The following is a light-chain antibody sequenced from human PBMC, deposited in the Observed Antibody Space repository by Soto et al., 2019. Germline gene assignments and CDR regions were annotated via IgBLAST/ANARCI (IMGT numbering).Light chain of an antibody. J-gene: IGKJ5*01. V-gene: IGKV3-15*01. CDR3: QQRSTWPT. CDR2: GAS. CDR1: QSVSSN. Sequence: EIVMTQSPATLSVSPGERATLSCRASQSVSSNLAWYHQKPGQAPRLLIYGASTRATGIPARFSGSGSGTEFNLTISSLQSEDFALYYCQQRSTWPTFGQGTRLEIK.